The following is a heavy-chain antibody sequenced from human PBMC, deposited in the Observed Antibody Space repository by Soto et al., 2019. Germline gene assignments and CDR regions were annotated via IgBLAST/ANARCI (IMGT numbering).Heavy chain of an antibody. CDR3: ARARRGKKNCSGGSCYSFGYYYYYMDV. CDR2: MNPNSGNT. Sequence: QVQLVQSGAAVKKPGASVKVSCKASGYTFTSYDINWVRQATGQGLEWMGWMNPNSGNTGYAQKFQGRVTMTRNTSISTAYMELSSLRSEDTAVYYCARARRGKKNCSGGSCYSFGYYYYYMDVWGKGTTVTVSS. J-gene: IGHJ6*03. D-gene: IGHD2-15*01. CDR1: GYTFTSYD. V-gene: IGHV1-8*01.